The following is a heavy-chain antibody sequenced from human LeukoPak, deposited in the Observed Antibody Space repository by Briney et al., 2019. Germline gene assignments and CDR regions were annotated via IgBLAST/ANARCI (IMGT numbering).Heavy chain of an antibody. CDR2: ISSSSTYI. CDR1: GFTFSSYT. CDR3: ARRVLATTYNYYYGMDV. J-gene: IGHJ6*02. V-gene: IGHV3-21*01. D-gene: IGHD4/OR15-4a*01. Sequence: PGGSLRLSCAVSGFTFSSYTMNWVRQAPGKGLEWVSSISSSSTYISYAESVKGRFTISRDNARKSLYLQMNSLRAEDTAIYYCARRVLATTYNYYYGMDVWGQGTTVTVSS.